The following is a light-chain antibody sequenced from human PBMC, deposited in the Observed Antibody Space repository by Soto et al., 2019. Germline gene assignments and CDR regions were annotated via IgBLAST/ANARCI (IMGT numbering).Light chain of an antibody. CDR2: DAS. CDR3: QQYNAYSPERT. Sequence: DIQITQSPSTLSASVGDRVTITCRASQSIGRWLAWYQQKPGKAPKLLIYDASSLESGVPSRFSGSGSGTEFTLTISSLQPDDFATYYCQQYNAYSPERTFGQGTRLEI. V-gene: IGKV1-5*01. CDR1: QSIGRW. J-gene: IGKJ5*01.